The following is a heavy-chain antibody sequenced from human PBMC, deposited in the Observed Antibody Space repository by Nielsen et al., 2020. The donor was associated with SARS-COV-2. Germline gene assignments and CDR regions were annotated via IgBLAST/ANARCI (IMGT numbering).Heavy chain of an antibody. J-gene: IGHJ4*02. CDR3: AATGVGDY. Sequence: GGSLRLSCAASGFTFEDYAMHWVRQAPGKGLEWVSGISWNSGSIGYADSVKGRFTISRDNAKNSLYLQMNSLRAEDTALYYCAATGVGDYWGQGTLVTVSS. CDR2: ISWNSGSI. V-gene: IGHV3-9*01. CDR1: GFTFEDYA. D-gene: IGHD7-27*01.